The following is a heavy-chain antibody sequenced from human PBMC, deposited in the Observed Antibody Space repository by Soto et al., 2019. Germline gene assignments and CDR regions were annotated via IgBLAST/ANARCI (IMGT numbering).Heavy chain of an antibody. CDR3: AHGDGSYYDSSRRLRLSP. V-gene: IGHV2-5*02. D-gene: IGHD3-22*01. CDR1: AFSLRTRGVG. Sequence: SGPTLVNPTQTLTLTCTFSAFSLRTRGVGVGWIRQPPGKALEWLALIYWDDDKRYNPSLKSRLTITKDTSRNQVVLTMTNMDPVDTGTYYCAHGDGSYYDSSRRLRLSPWGQGTLVTVSS. J-gene: IGHJ5*02. CDR2: IYWDDDK.